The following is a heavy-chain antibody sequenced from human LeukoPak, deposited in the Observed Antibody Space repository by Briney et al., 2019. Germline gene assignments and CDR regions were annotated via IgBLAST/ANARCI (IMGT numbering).Heavy chain of an antibody. D-gene: IGHD1-26*01. CDR3: VRGGSSIGYDH. CDR2: ISRNTVNT. V-gene: IGHV1-18*01. Sequence: EASVKVSCTASGYTFTNYDISWVRQAPGQGLEWMGWISRNTVNTNYAQNLQGRVTLTTDTSTSTAYMELRSLRSDDTAVYYCVRGGSSIGYDHWGQGTLVTVSS. CDR1: GYTFTNYD. J-gene: IGHJ5*02.